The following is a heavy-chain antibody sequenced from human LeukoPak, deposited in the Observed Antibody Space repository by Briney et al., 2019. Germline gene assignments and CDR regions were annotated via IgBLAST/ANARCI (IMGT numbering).Heavy chain of an antibody. CDR2: IYYSGST. V-gene: IGHV4-39*01. CDR1: GGSISSSSYY. D-gene: IGHD3-10*01. CDR3: ATFTMAFDY. Sequence: SETLSLTCTVSGGSISSSSYYWGWIRQPPGKGLEWIGSIYYSGSTYYNPSLKSRVTISVDTSKNQFSLKLSSLTAADTAVYYCATFTMAFDYWGQGTLVTVSS. J-gene: IGHJ4*02.